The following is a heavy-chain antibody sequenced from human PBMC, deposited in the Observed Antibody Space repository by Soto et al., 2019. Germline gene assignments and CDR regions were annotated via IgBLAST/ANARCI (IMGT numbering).Heavy chain of an antibody. CDR2: ISSGGSPI. CDR3: ARPQKTSLYHYVSVDAFDI. Sequence: AQLVESGGGLVQPGGSLRLSCAASGFTFSTFEMIWVRQAPGKGLEWVSYISSGGSPIYYADSVKGRFTISRDNARNSLFLQMNSLRAEDSAIYYCARPQKTSLYHYVSVDAFDIWGQGTTVTVSA. D-gene: IGHD3-16*01. CDR1: GFTFSTFE. V-gene: IGHV3-48*03. J-gene: IGHJ3*02.